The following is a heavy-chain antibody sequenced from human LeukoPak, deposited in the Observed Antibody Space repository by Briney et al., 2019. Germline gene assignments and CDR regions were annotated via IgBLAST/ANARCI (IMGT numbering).Heavy chain of an antibody. CDR1: GGSISSYY. Sequence: SETLSLTCTVSGGSISSYYWSWIRQPPGKGLEWIGYIYYSGSTSYNPSLKSRVTISVDTSKNQFSLKLSSVTAADTAVYYCARHDGTRGYNWFDPWGQGTLVTVSS. V-gene: IGHV4-59*08. CDR3: ARHDGTRGYNWFDP. J-gene: IGHJ5*02. D-gene: IGHD3-10*01. CDR2: IYYSGST.